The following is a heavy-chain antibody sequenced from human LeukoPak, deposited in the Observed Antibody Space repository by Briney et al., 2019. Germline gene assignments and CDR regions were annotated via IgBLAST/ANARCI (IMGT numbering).Heavy chain of an antibody. Sequence: NPGGSLRLSCAASGFTFSDYFMTWIRQAPGKGLEWVSYISSSGSTIYYADSVKGRFTISRDNAKNSLYLQMNSLRAEDTAVYYCARGRDGYNYFDYWGQGTLVTVSS. D-gene: IGHD5-24*01. J-gene: IGHJ4*02. V-gene: IGHV3-11*01. CDR2: ISSSGSTI. CDR1: GFTFSDYF. CDR3: ARGRDGYNYFDY.